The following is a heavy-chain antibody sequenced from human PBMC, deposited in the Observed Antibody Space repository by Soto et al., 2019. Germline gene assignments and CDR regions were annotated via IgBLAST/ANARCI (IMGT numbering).Heavy chain of an antibody. V-gene: IGHV1-2*04. Sequence: ASVKVSCKASGYTFTGYYMHWVRQAPGQGLEWMGWINPNSGGTNYAQKFQGWVTMTRDTSISTAYMELSRLRSDDTAVYYCARDFWGYSYDLYYYYGMDVWGQGTTVTVSS. CDR3: ARDFWGYSYDLYYYYGMDV. D-gene: IGHD5-18*01. CDR1: GYTFTGYY. CDR2: INPNSGGT. J-gene: IGHJ6*02.